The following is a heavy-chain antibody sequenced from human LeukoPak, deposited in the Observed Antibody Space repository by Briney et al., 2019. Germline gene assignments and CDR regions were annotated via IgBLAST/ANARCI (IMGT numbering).Heavy chain of an antibody. Sequence: GGSLRLSCAASGFTVSSNYMSWVRQAPGKGLEWVSVIYSGGSTYYADSVKGRFTISRDNSKNTLYLQMNSLRAEDTAVYYCARESRFPGLDHWGQGTLVTASS. CDR1: GFTVSSNY. CDR3: ARESRFPGLDH. V-gene: IGHV3-53*01. CDR2: IYSGGST. J-gene: IGHJ5*02.